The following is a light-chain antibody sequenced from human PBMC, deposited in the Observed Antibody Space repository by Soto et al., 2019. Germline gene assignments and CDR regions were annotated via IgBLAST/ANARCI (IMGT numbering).Light chain of an antibody. CDR3: MQALQTPRT. V-gene: IGKV2-28*01. CDR2: LGS. Sequence: DIVMTQSPLSLPVTPGEPASISCRSSQSLLHISGDNYLDWYLQKPGQSPQLLIYLGSNRASGVPDRFSGSGSGTDFTLKISRVEAEDVGVYYCMQALQTPRTFGQGTKVEIK. J-gene: IGKJ1*01. CDR1: QSLLHISGDNY.